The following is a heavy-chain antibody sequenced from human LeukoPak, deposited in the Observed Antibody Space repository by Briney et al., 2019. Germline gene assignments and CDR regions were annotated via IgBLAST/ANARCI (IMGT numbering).Heavy chain of an antibody. D-gene: IGHD1-1*01. CDR1: GGSISSYY. J-gene: IGHJ4*02. V-gene: IGHV4-59*01. CDR3: ARGGRGYSFAVGAFDY. CDR2: IYYSGST. Sequence: KPSETLSLTCTVSGGSISSYYWSWIRQPPGKGLEWIGYIYYSGSTNYNPSLKSRVTISVDTSKNQFSLRLSSVTAADTALYYCARGGRGYSFAVGAFDYWGQGALVIVSS.